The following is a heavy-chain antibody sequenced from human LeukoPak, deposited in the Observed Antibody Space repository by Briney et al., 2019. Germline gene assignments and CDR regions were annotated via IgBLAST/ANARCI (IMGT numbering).Heavy chain of an antibody. V-gene: IGHV4-39*01. J-gene: IGHJ4*02. D-gene: IGHD3-10*01. CDR1: GGSISGSSYY. CDR3: ARHYGP. Sequence: PSETLSLTCTVSGGSISGSSYYWGWIRQPPGKGLEWIGSIYYSGSTYYNPSLKSRVTISVDTSKNQFPLKLNSVTATDMAVYYCARHYGPWGQGTLVTVSS. CDR2: IYYSGST.